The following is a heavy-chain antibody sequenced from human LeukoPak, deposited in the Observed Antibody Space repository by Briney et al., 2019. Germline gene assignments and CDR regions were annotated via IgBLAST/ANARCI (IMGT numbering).Heavy chain of an antibody. J-gene: IGHJ3*02. Sequence: AASVKVSCKASGYTFTSYGISWVRQAPGQKLEWMGWINAGNGNTRYSQKFQGRVTLTSDTSASTGYMELSSLRSEDTAVYFCAIARTLAFDIWGQGPMVTVSS. CDR2: INAGNGNT. V-gene: IGHV1-3*01. CDR3: AIARTLAFDI. CDR1: GYTFTSYG.